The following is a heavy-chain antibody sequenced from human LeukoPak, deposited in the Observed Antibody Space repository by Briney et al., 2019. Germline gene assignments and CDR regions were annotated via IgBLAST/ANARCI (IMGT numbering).Heavy chain of an antibody. CDR3: ARTVQLWSNAFDI. Sequence: SETLSLTCTVSGGSISGSSYYWGWIRQPPGKGLEWIGSIYYSGSTYYNPSLKSRVTISVDTSKNQFSLKLSSVTAADTAVYYCARTVQLWSNAFDIWGQGTMVTVSS. CDR1: GGSISGSSYY. V-gene: IGHV4-39*01. CDR2: IYYSGST. J-gene: IGHJ3*02. D-gene: IGHD5-18*01.